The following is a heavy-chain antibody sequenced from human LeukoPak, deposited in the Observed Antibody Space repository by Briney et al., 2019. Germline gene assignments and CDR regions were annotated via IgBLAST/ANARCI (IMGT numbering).Heavy chain of an antibody. CDR2: INPNSGGT. Sequence: ASVKVSCKASGYTFTDYYMHWVRQAPGQGLEWMGWINPNSGGTNYAQKFQGRVTMTRDTSISTAYMELRSLRSDDTAVYYCARDKSGYSGSYYDYWGQGTLVTVSS. D-gene: IGHD1-26*01. CDR1: GYTFTDYY. J-gene: IGHJ4*02. CDR3: ARDKSGYSGSYYDY. V-gene: IGHV1-2*02.